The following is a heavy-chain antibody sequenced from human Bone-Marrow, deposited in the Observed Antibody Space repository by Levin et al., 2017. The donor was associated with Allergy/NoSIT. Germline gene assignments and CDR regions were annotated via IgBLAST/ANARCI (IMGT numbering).Heavy chain of an antibody. CDR3: ARIEGVRYWYGSGSYLGAFDI. D-gene: IGHD3-10*01. CDR2: VNWDDDK. CDR1: GFSLSTIGMS. J-gene: IGHJ3*02. Sequence: SGPTLVKPPQTLTLTCTFSGFSLSTIGMSVSWIRQPPGKALEWLARVNWDDDKFYSPSLKTRLTISGDTSKNQVVLKLTNMDPMDTGTYYCARIEGVRYWYGSGSYLGAFDIWGQGTLVTVSS. V-gene: IGHV2-70*17.